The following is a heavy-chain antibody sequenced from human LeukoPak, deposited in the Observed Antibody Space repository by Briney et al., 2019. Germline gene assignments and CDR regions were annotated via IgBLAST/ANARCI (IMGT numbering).Heavy chain of an antibody. D-gene: IGHD5-24*01. Sequence: SETLSLTCAVYGGSCDDYYCSWIRQPPGKGLEWIGEIHPSGIFYYNSSLVSRVTISIDTSKTRFSLRLTSVTAADTAFYYCARGRDRSKTGDLWGQGSLVTVSS. CDR3: ARGRDRSKTGDL. J-gene: IGHJ5*02. CDR2: IHPSGIF. V-gene: IGHV4-34*01. CDR1: GGSCDDYY.